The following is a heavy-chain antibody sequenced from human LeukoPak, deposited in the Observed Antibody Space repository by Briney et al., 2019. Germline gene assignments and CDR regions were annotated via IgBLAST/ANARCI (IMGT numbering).Heavy chain of an antibody. Sequence: SETLSLTCTVSGGSISSYYWSWIRQPPGKGLEWIGYIYYSGSTNYNSSLKSRVTISVDTSKNQFSLKLSSVTAADTAVYYCARHGDRSGREYYFDYWGQGTLVTVSS. CDR2: IYYSGST. CDR1: GGSISSYY. J-gene: IGHJ4*02. D-gene: IGHD6-19*01. CDR3: ARHGDRSGREYYFDY. V-gene: IGHV4-59*08.